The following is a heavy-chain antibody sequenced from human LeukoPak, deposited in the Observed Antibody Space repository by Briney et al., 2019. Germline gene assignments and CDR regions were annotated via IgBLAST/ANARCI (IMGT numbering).Heavy chain of an antibody. D-gene: IGHD2-8*01. V-gene: IGHV4-31*03. CDR3: ARDGVRGGNGYEY. CDR1: LGSISSGVYC. Sequence: SQTLSLTCILPLGSISSGVYCWSCTRHHPGKGLEWIGYIYYSVSTYYNPSLRTRVTISVDTSKNQVSLKLSSVTAADTAVYYCARDGVRGGNGYEYWGQGTLVTVSS. J-gene: IGHJ4*02. CDR2: IYYSVST.